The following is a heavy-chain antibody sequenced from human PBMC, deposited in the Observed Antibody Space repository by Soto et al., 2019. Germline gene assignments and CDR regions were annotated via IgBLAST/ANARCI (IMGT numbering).Heavy chain of an antibody. V-gene: IGHV3-30*18. CDR2: ISYDGSNK. Sequence: QVQLVESGGGVVQPGRSLRLSCAASGFTFSSYGMHWVRQAPGKGLEWVAVISYDGSNKYYADSVKGRFTISRDNSKNTLYLQMNGLRAEDTAVYYCAKTMSWSPSFYYFDYWGQGTLVTVSS. D-gene: IGHD6-13*01. J-gene: IGHJ4*02. CDR3: AKTMSWSPSFYYFDY. CDR1: GFTFSSYG.